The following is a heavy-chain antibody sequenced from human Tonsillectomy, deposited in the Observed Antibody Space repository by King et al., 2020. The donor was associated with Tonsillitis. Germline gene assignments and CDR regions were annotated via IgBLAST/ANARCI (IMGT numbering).Heavy chain of an antibody. CDR3: ASEIGAGSYWWFDP. V-gene: IGHV1-18*01. CDR2: ISSYNGDA. CDR1: GYTFTKYG. Sequence: QLVQSGTEVKQPGASVKVSCKASGYTFTKYGISWVRQAPGQGLEWMGWISSYNGDANYAQKFQGRVIMTTDTSTSTAHMELRRLRSDDTAVYYCASEIGAGSYWWFDPWGQGTLVIVSS. J-gene: IGHJ5*02. D-gene: IGHD1-26*01.